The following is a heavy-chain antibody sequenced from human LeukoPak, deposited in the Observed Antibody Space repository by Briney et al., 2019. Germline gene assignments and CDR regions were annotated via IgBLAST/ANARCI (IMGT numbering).Heavy chain of an antibody. J-gene: IGHJ6*02. CDR2: ISSDGSNK. Sequence: GGSLRLSCAASGFTFSSYAMHWVRQAPGKGLEWVAIISSDGSNKYYADSVKGRFTISRDSSKNTLYLQINSLRAEDMAVYHCARDPAGSGNYCGMDVWGQGTTVTVSS. CDR1: GFTFSSYA. D-gene: IGHD6-19*01. V-gene: IGHV3-30-3*01. CDR3: ARDPAGSGNYCGMDV.